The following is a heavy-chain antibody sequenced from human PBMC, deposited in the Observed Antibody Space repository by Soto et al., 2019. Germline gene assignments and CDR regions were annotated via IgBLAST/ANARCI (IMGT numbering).Heavy chain of an antibody. CDR1: GGTFRSYA. CDR3: ARIPNVSRFFGYYHGMDV. D-gene: IGHD2-8*01. V-gene: IGHV1-69*13. J-gene: IGHJ6*02. CDR2: IIPIFGTA. Sequence: TVKVACKASGGTFRSYAINWVRQATGRGLEWMGGIIPIFGTANDAQKVQGRVTITADGSTSTAYMELTSLRSEDTAVYYCARIPNVSRFFGYYHGMDVSGQGTKVTVS.